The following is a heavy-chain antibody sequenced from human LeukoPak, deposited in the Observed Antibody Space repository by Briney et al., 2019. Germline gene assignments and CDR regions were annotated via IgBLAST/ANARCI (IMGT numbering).Heavy chain of an antibody. CDR3: ARDGSYYYDSGYYSD. D-gene: IGHD3-22*01. J-gene: IGHJ4*02. CDR2: ISDTSNYI. V-gene: IGHV3-21*04. CDR1: GFTFSTYS. Sequence: PGGSLRLSCAASGFTFSTYSMCWVRQAPGKGLEWDSSISDTSNYIYYTDSVRGRFTISRDNAKNSLYLQLNSLRAEDTAVYYCARDGSYYYDSGYYSDWGQGTLVTVSS.